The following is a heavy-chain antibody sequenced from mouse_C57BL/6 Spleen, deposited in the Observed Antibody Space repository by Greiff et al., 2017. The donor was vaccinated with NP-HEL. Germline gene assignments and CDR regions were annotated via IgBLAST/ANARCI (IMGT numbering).Heavy chain of an antibody. Sequence: EVKVVESGGGLVQPGGSLSLSCAASGFTFTDYYMSWVRQPPGKALAWLGFIRNKANGYTTEYSASVKGRFTISRDNSQSILYLQMNALRAEDSATYYCARSSLYGYFDYWGQGTTLTVSS. CDR2: IRNKANGYTT. V-gene: IGHV7-3*01. CDR3: ARSSLYGYFDY. D-gene: IGHD1-1*01. J-gene: IGHJ2*01. CDR1: GFTFTDYY.